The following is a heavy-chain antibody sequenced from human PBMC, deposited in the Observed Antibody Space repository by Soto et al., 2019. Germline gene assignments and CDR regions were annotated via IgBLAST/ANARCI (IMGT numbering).Heavy chain of an antibody. CDR1: GGSISSSNW. V-gene: IGHV4-4*02. Sequence: SETLSLTCAVSGGSISSSNWWSWVRQPPGKGLEWIGEIYHSGSTNYNPSLKSRVTISVDKSKNQFSLKLSSVTAADTAVYYCAKDFTSLPLDQHWGQGTLVTVSS. D-gene: IGHD2-2*01. CDR2: IYHSGST. J-gene: IGHJ1*01. CDR3: AKDFTSLPLDQH.